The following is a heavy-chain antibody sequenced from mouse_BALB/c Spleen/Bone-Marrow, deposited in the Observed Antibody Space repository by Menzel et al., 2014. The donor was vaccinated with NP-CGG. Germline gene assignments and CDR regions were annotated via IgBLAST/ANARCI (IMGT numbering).Heavy chain of an antibody. D-gene: IGHD1-1*01. J-gene: IGHJ4*01. V-gene: IGHV14-3*02. CDR3: ATLTTVVDAMDY. CDR1: GFNIKDTY. Sequence: EVQVVESGAELVKPGASVELSCTASGFNIKDTYMHWVKRRPEQGLEWIGRIDPANGNTKYDPKFQGKATITADTSSNTAYLQLSSLTSEDTAVYYCATLTTVVDAMDYWGQGTSVTVSS. CDR2: IDPANGNT.